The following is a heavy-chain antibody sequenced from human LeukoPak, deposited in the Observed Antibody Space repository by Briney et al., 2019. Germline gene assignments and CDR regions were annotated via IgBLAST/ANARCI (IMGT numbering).Heavy chain of an antibody. CDR2: ISSSGSTI. CDR1: GLTFSSYE. J-gene: IGHJ4*02. V-gene: IGHV3-48*03. D-gene: IGHD3-3*01. Sequence: GGSLRLSCAASGLTFSSYEMNWVRQPPGKGLEWVSYISSSGSTIYYADSVKGRFTISRDNAKNSLYLQMNSLRAEDTAVYYCARIYDFWSNYQYYFDYWGQGTLVTVSS. CDR3: ARIYDFWSNYQYYFDY.